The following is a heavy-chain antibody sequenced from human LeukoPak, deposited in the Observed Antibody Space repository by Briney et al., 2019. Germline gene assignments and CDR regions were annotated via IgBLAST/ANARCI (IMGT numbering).Heavy chain of an antibody. J-gene: IGHJ5*02. Sequence: ASVKVSCKASGYTFTGYYMHWVRQAPGQGREWMGWINPNSGGTNYAQKFQGRVTMTRDTSISTAYMELSRLRSDDTAVYYCARDPGIAAADNWFDPWGQGTLVTVSS. D-gene: IGHD6-13*01. CDR3: ARDPGIAAADNWFDP. CDR1: GYTFTGYY. CDR2: INPNSGGT. V-gene: IGHV1-2*02.